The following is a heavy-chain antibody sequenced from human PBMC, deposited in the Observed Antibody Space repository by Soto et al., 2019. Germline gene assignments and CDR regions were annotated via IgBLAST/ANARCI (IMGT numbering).Heavy chain of an antibody. V-gene: IGHV3-23*01. D-gene: IGHD1-26*01. Sequence: HPGGSLRLSCAASGFIFGNFGMSWVCQAPGKGLEWISSISGSGFKKYYADSVKGRFTISRDNSKSTVYLELNNLSAEDTAVYHCAKNQGVELVPLATVDWFDPWGQGSVVTVSS. J-gene: IGHJ5*02. CDR3: AKNQGVELVPLATVDWFDP. CDR2: ISGSGFKK. CDR1: GFIFGNFG.